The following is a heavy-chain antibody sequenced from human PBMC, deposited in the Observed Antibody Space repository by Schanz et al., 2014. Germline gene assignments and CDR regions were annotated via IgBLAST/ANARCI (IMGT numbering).Heavy chain of an antibody. CDR2: VNPSVRGT. CDR1: GYTLSAYS. J-gene: IGHJ4*02. CDR3: ARDQSPYTNSSDVRYFDY. V-gene: IGHV1-46*01. Sequence: QVQLVQSGTQVKKPGASVKVSCKASGYTLSAYSLHWVRQAPGQGLEWMGIVNPSVRGTHFAREFQGRVTFTADKSTSTAYMELSSLKSEDTAVYYCARDQSPYTNSSDVRYFDYWGQGSLVTVSS. D-gene: IGHD6-6*01.